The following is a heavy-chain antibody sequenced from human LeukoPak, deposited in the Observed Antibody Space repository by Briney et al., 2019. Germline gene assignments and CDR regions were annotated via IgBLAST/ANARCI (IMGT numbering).Heavy chain of an antibody. D-gene: IGHD1-1*01. Sequence: GGSLRLSCAASGFTFSSYWMSWVRQAPGKGLEWVANIKQDGSEKYYVDSVKGRFTISRDNAKNSLYLQMNSLRAEDTAVYYCARDRLYNWNDPLGYWGQGTQVTVSS. CDR2: IKQDGSEK. J-gene: IGHJ4*02. CDR3: ARDRLYNWNDPLGY. V-gene: IGHV3-7*03. CDR1: GFTFSSYW.